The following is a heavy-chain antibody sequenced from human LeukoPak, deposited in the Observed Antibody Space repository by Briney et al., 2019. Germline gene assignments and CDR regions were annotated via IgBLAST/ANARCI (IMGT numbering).Heavy chain of an antibody. J-gene: IGHJ3*02. D-gene: IGHD5-18*01. CDR2: ISGNGGST. CDR1: GFTFSKFA. Sequence: GGSLRLSCAASGFTFSKFAVTWVRQAPGKGLEWVSAISGNGGSTYYADSVKGRFNISRDNSKNTLYLQMNSLRAEDTAVDYCAKGGRGYSYDAFDIWGQGTMVTVSS. V-gene: IGHV3-23*01. CDR3: AKGGRGYSYDAFDI.